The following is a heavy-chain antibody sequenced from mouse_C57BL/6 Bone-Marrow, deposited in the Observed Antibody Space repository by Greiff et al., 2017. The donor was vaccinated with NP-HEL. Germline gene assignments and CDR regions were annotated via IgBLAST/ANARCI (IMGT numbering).Heavy chain of an antibody. J-gene: IGHJ2*01. Sequence: QVQLQQPGAELVKPGASVKLSCKASGYTFTSYWMHWVKQRPGQGLEWIGMIHPNSGSTNYNEKFKSKATLTVDKSSSTAYMQLSSLTSEDSAVYYCARGGGSGYPYYFDYWGKGTTLTVSS. D-gene: IGHD3-2*02. V-gene: IGHV1-64*01. CDR2: IHPNSGST. CDR1: GYTFTSYW. CDR3: ARGGGSGYPYYFDY.